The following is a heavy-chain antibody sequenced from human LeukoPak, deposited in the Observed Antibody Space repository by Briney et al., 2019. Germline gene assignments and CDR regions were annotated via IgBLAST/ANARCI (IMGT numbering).Heavy chain of an antibody. Sequence: GGSLRLSCAASGFTFSSYGMHWVRQAPGKGLEWVAVISYDGSNKYYADSVKGRFTISRDNSKNTLYLQMNSLRAEDTAVYYCAMHGLSNADYWGQGTLVTVSS. CDR1: GFTFSSYG. D-gene: IGHD3-16*02. V-gene: IGHV3-30*03. CDR2: ISYDGSNK. J-gene: IGHJ4*02. CDR3: AMHGLSNADY.